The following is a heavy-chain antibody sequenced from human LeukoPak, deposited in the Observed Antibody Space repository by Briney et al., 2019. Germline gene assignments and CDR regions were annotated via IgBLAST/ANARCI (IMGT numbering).Heavy chain of an antibody. CDR3: ARDGPGNTALDY. CDR1: GFTFISYW. CDR2: INGYGSST. V-gene: IGHV3-74*01. D-gene: IGHD5-18*01. J-gene: IGHJ4*02. Sequence: GGSLRLSCAASGFTFISYWMHWFRQAPGKGLVWVSRINGYGSSTDFADSVKGRFTISRDNAKNTLYLQMNSLRAEDTAVYYCARDGPGNTALDYWGQGTLVTVSS.